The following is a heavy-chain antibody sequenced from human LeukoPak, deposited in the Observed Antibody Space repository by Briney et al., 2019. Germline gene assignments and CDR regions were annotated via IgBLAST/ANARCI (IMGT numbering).Heavy chain of an antibody. CDR3: IAHGGRSTYEYFLH. V-gene: IGHV3-7*01. CDR2: IKEDGSEQ. J-gene: IGHJ1*01. Sequence: PGGSLRLSCVASGLTFSWHWMSWVRQAPGKGLEWVANIKEDGSEQYYVDSVKGRFSISRDNAKNSVHLQINSLRANDTAVYYCIAHGGRSTYEYFLHWGQGTLVSVSS. D-gene: IGHD3-10*01. CDR1: GLTFSWHW.